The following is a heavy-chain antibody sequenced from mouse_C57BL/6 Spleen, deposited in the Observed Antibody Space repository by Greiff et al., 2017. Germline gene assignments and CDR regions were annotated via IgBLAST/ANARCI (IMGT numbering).Heavy chain of an antibody. CDR3: ARSGGTGDYAMDY. D-gene: IGHD3-1*01. CDR2: INPGSGGT. J-gene: IGHJ4*01. V-gene: IGHV1-54*01. CDR1: GYAFTNYL. Sequence: QVQLQQSGAELVRPGTSVKVSCKASGYAFTNYLIEWVKQRPGQGLEWIGVINPGSGGTNYNEKFKGKATLTADKSSSTAYMQLSSLTSEDSAVYFCARSGGTGDYAMDYWGQGTSGTVSS.